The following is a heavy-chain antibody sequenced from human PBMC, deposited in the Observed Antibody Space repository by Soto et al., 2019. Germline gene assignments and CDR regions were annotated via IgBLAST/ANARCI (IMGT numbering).Heavy chain of an antibody. CDR1: GCTFSSYS. Sequence: GGSLRLSCAAFGCTFSSYSMNWVRQAPGKGLEWVSYISSSSSTIYYADSVKGRFTISRDNAKNSLYLQMNSLRAEDTAVYYCARAPITLFGGVLYYFDYWGQGTLVTVSS. CDR2: ISSSSSTI. CDR3: ARAPITLFGGVLYYFDY. J-gene: IGHJ4*02. V-gene: IGHV3-48*01. D-gene: IGHD3-16*01.